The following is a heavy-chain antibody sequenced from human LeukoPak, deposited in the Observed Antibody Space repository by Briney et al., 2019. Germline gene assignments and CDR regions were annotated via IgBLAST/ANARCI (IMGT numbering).Heavy chain of an antibody. CDR1: GFTVSSNY. Sequence: QPGGSLRLSCAASGFTVSSNYMSWVRQAPGKGLEWVSVIYSGGSTYYADSVKGRFTISRDNSKNTLYLQMNSLRAEDTAVYYCARPGLFYNSYGSGSPGMDVWGQGTTVTVSS. CDR2: IYSGGST. J-gene: IGHJ6*02. V-gene: IGHV3-66*04. CDR3: ARPGLFYNSYGSGSPGMDV. D-gene: IGHD3-10*01.